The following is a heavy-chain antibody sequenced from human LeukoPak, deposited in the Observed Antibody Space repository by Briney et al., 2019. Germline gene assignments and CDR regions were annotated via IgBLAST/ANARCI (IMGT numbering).Heavy chain of an antibody. V-gene: IGHV1-8*01. J-gene: IGHJ6*03. Sequence: GASVKVSCKASGYTFTSYDINWVRQATGQGLEWMGWMNPNSGNTGYAQKSQGRVTMTRNTSISTAYMELSSLRSEDTAVYYCARGSSSGWSLAYYYYMDVWGKGTTVTVSS. CDR1: GYTFTSYD. CDR3: ARGSSSGWSLAYYYYMDV. D-gene: IGHD6-19*01. CDR2: MNPNSGNT.